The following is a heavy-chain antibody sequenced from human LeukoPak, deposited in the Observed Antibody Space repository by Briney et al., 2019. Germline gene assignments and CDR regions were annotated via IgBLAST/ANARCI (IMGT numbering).Heavy chain of an antibody. D-gene: IGHD6-6*01. CDR2: IYYSGST. J-gene: IGHJ3*02. CDR3: ARGSIAARNDAFDI. Sequence: SETLSLTCTVSGGSTSSYYWSWIRQPPGKGLEWIAYIYYSGSTDYNPSLKSRVTISVDTSKNQFSLKLSSVTAADTAVYYCARGSIAARNDAFDIWGQGTMVTVSS. V-gene: IGHV4-59*01. CDR1: GGSTSSYY.